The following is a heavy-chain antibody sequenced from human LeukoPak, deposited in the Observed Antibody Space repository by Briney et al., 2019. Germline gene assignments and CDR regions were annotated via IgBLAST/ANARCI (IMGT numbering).Heavy chain of an antibody. D-gene: IGHD3-10*02. CDR3: ATTGDYDRED. J-gene: IGHJ1*01. CDR1: GFTFSSYA. CDR2: ISGSGGST. V-gene: IGHV3-23*01. Sequence: TGGSLRLSCAASGFTFSSYAMSWVRQAPGKGLEWVSAISGSGGSTYYAGPVKRRFTISRDNSKNTLYLQMNSLRAEDTAVYYCATTGDYDREDWGQGTLVTVSS.